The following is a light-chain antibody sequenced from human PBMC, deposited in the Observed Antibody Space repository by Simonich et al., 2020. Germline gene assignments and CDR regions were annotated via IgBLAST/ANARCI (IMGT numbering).Light chain of an antibody. J-gene: IGLJ3*02. CDR2: EVS. CDR3: SSYTSSSTWV. Sequence: QSALTQPASVSGSPGQSITISCTGTSRDVGGYNYVSWYQQHPGKAPKLKIYEVSKRPSGVSKRFSGSKSGNTASLTISGLQAEDEADYYCSSYTSSSTWVFGGGTKLTVL. V-gene: IGLV2-14*01. CDR1: SRDVGGYNY.